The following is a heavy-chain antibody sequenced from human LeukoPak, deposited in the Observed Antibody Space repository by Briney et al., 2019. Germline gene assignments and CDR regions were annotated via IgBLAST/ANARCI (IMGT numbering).Heavy chain of an antibody. D-gene: IGHD3-22*01. CDR2: IYPGDSDT. CDR1: GYSFTSYW. Sequence: GESLKISCKGSGYSFTSYWIGWVRQMPGKGLEWMGIIYPGDSDTRYSPSFQGQVTISADKSISTAYLQWSSLKASDTAMYYCARHIEEAYYYDSSGYPRAYYYYYYMDVWGKGTTVTVSS. V-gene: IGHV5-51*01. J-gene: IGHJ6*03. CDR3: ARHIEEAYYYDSSGYPRAYYYYYYMDV.